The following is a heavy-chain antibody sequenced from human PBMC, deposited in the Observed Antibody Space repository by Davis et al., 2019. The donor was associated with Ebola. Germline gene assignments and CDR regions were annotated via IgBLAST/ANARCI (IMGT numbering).Heavy chain of an antibody. CDR2: ISGSNGES. D-gene: IGHD2-21*01. CDR1: GNTYNNYD. V-gene: IGHV1-18*01. CDR3: ARSIAIPNWFDP. J-gene: IGHJ5*02. Sequence: AASVKVSCKASGNTYNNYDINWVRQAPGQGLEWMGWISGSNGESKYAQNLQGRLTMTTDTSTSTAYMELRSLRSDDTAVYYCARSIAIPNWFDPWGQGTLVTVSS.